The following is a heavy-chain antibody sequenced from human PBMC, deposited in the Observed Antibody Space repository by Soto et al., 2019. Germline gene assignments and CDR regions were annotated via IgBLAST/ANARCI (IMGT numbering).Heavy chain of an antibody. CDR2: IYRDGST. J-gene: IGHJ4*02. CDR3: ANGGGAFCGTDCYRAFDY. CDR1: GLTVSSNY. Sequence: EVQLVESGGGLIQPGESLRLSCAASGLTVSSNYMSWVRQAPGKGLEWVSVIYRDGSTYYADSVKGRFTISRDHSKNTLDLQMNSLSADDTAVYFCANGGGAFCGTDCYRAFDYWGQGTLVTVSS. V-gene: IGHV3-53*01. D-gene: IGHD2-21*02.